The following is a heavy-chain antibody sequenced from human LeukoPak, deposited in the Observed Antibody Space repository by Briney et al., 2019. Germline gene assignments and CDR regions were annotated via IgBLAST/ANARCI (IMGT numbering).Heavy chain of an antibody. CDR1: GYTFTGYY. J-gene: IGHJ4*02. Sequence: ASVKVSCKASGYTFTGYYMHWVRQAPGQGLEWMGWINPSGGSTSYAQKFQGRVTMTRDMSTSTVYMELRSLRSDDTAVYYCARDGDLFGELSHFDYWGQGTLVTVSS. CDR2: INPSGGST. D-gene: IGHD3-10*01. V-gene: IGHV1-46*01. CDR3: ARDGDLFGELSHFDY.